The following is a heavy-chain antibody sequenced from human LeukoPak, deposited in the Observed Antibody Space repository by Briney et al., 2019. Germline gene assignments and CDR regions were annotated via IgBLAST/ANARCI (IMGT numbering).Heavy chain of an antibody. CDR1: GFTFSSYA. CDR3: AKDMGLLSSSGGAFDI. CDR2: ISWDGGST. D-gene: IGHD2-15*01. V-gene: IGHV3-43D*03. J-gene: IGHJ3*02. Sequence: GGSLRLSCAASGFTFSSYAMSWVRQAPGKGLEWVSLISWDGGSTYYADSVKGRFTISRDNSKNSLYLQMNSLRAEDTALYYCAKDMGLLSSSGGAFDIWGQGTMVTVSS.